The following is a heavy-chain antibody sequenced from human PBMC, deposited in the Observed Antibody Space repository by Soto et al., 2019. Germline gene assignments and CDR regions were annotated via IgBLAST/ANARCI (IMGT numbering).Heavy chain of an antibody. J-gene: IGHJ5*02. V-gene: IGHV3-15*01. CDR3: AKSRSGNYYAWFDP. CDR2: IKRKSDGGTT. D-gene: IGHD1-26*01. Sequence: GGSLRLSCAASGVPFSNAWMSWVRQAPGKGLEWVGRIKRKSDGGTTDYAAPVKGRFIISRDDSKNTLYLQMNSLRAEDTAVYHCAKSRSGNYYAWFDPWGQGTLVTVSS. CDR1: GVPFSNAW.